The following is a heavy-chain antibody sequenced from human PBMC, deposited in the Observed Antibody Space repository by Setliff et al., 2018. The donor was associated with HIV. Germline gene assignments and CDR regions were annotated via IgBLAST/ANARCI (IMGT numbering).Heavy chain of an antibody. D-gene: IGHD3-22*01. Sequence: SETLSLTCAVYGGSFSDYYWGWIRQSPGKGLEWIGNIYHTGSSYYNPSLNDRATTSLDTSKNQFSLKLSSVTAADTAVYYCARHDSGGYYSLDYWGQGTLVTVSS. CDR3: ARHDSGGYYSLDY. CDR2: IYHTGSS. J-gene: IGHJ4*02. CDR1: GGSFSDYY. V-gene: IGHV4-34*01.